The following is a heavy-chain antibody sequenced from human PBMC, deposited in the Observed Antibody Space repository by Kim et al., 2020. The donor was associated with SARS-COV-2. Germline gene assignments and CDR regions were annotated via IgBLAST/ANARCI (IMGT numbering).Heavy chain of an antibody. D-gene: IGHD2-15*01. J-gene: IGHJ6*02. CDR2: ISWNSGSI. CDR3: AKGVATPYYGMDV. CDR1: GFTFDDYA. V-gene: IGHV3-9*01. Sequence: GGSLRLSCAASGFTFDDYAMHWVRQAPGKGLEWVSGISWNSGSIGYADSVKGRFTISRDNAKNSLYLQMNSLRAEDTALYYCAKGVATPYYGMDVWGQGTTVTVSS.